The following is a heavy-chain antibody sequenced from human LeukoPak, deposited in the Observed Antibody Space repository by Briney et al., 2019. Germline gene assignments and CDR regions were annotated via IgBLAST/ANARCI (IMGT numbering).Heavy chain of an antibody. Sequence: ASVKVSCKASGYTFTGYYMHWVRQAPGQGLEWMGWINPNSGGTNYAQKFQGRVTITRDTSISTAYMELSRLRSDDTAVYYCARGLKQWLEAPDFDYWGQGTLVTVSS. V-gene: IGHV1-2*02. CDR1: GYTFTGYY. J-gene: IGHJ4*02. CDR3: ARGLKQWLEAPDFDY. D-gene: IGHD6-19*01. CDR2: INPNSGGT.